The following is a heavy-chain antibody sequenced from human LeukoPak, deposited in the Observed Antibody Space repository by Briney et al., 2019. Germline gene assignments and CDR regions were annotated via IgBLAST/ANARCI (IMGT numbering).Heavy chain of an antibody. J-gene: IGHJ6*03. CDR1: GFTFSNYW. Sequence: GGSLRLSCAASGFTFSNYWMHWVRQAPGKGLVWVARINNDGSGTRHADSVEGRFTISRDNAKNTLYLQMNSLRAEDTAVYYCAREYSSSWFYYYYYMDVWGKGTTVTVSS. V-gene: IGHV3-74*01. D-gene: IGHD6-6*01. CDR3: AREYSSSWFYYYYYMDV. CDR2: INNDGSGT.